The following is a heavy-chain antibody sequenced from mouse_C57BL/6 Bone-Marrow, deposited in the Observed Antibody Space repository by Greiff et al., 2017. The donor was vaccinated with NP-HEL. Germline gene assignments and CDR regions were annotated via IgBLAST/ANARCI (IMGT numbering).Heavy chain of an antibody. CDR2: IYPRSGNT. D-gene: IGHD1-1*01. V-gene: IGHV1-81*01. J-gene: IGHJ4*01. CDR1: GYTFTSYG. Sequence: QVQLQQSGAELARPGASVKLSCKASGYTFTSYGISWVKQRTGQGLEWIGEIYPRSGNTYYNEKFKGKATLTADKSSSTAYMELRSLTSEDSAVYFCARSSPLITTVVARYAMDYWGQGTSVTVSS. CDR3: ARSSPLITTVVARYAMDY.